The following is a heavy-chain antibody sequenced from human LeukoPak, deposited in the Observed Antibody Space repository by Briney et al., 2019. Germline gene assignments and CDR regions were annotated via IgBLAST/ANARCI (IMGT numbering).Heavy chain of an antibody. D-gene: IGHD3-22*01. Sequence: PGGSLRLSCAAFGFTFTSYAMSWVRQAPGKGLEWVSAISGSGGSTYYADSVKGRFTISRDNSKNTLYLQMNSLRAEDTAVYYCAKAYDSSGYYYFDYWGQGTLVTVSS. J-gene: IGHJ4*02. CDR3: AKAYDSSGYYYFDY. V-gene: IGHV3-23*01. CDR2: ISGSGGST. CDR1: GFTFTSYA.